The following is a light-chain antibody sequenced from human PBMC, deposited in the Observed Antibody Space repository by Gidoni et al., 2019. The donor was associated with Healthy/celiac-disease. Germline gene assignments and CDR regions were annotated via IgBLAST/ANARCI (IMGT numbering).Light chain of an antibody. CDR3: QQYGSSPRVT. J-gene: IGKJ4*01. V-gene: IGKV3-20*01. CDR2: GAA. CDR1: QSVTSSY. Sequence: IMLTHSPGPLSFSPEERATLPCRASQSVTSSYLAWYQQKPGQAPRLLIYGAASSATGIPDTFRGSGSGTDFTFTISRLEPEDVAVYYCQQYGSSPRVTFXGXTKVEIK.